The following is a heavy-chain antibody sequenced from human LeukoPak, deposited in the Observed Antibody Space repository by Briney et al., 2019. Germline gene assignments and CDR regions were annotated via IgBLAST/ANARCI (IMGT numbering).Heavy chain of an antibody. CDR1: GGSFSGYY. Sequence: PSETLSLTCAVYGGSFSGYYWSWIRQSPGKGLEWSGEINHSGSTNYNPSLKSRVTISVDTSKNQFSLKLSSVTAADTAVYYCARDHDPGGQGTLVTVSS. CDR2: INHSGST. CDR3: ARDHDP. J-gene: IGHJ5*02. V-gene: IGHV4-34*01.